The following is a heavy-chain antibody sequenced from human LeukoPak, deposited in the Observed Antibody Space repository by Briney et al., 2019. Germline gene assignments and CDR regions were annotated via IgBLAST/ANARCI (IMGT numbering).Heavy chain of an antibody. Sequence: ASVKVSCKASGYTFTGYYMHWVRQAPGQGLEWMGWINPNSGGTNYAQKFQGRVTMTRDTSISTAYMELSRLRSDDTAVYYCARHRPYSSPLGYWGQGTLVTVSS. D-gene: IGHD5-18*01. J-gene: IGHJ4*02. CDR3: ARHRPYSSPLGY. CDR2: INPNSGGT. V-gene: IGHV1-2*02. CDR1: GYTFTGYY.